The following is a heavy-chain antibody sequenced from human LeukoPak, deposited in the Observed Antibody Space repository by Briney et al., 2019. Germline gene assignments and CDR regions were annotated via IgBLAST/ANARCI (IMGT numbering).Heavy chain of an antibody. CDR3: ARVFGSYYYYYMDV. J-gene: IGHJ6*03. V-gene: IGHV4-59*11. Sequence: SETLSLTCTVSGGSISSHYWSWIRQPPGKGLEWIGYIYYSGSTNYNPSLKSRVTISVDTSKNQLSLKLSSVTAADTAVYYCARVFGSYYYYYMDVWGKGTTVTVSS. D-gene: IGHD1-14*01. CDR1: GGSISSHY. CDR2: IYYSGST.